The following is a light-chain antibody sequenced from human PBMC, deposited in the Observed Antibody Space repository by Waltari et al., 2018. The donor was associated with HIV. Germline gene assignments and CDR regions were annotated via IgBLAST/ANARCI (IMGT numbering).Light chain of an antibody. CDR2: MNN. Sequence: HSVLTQPPSASGTPGQTVIISCSGNTSNIANNDVTGYQHFQGSPPKLHIYMNNSRPSRGPDRIAGSRSGTSASLTISGLQIEDEAQYYCATWYDSLNGVFGAGTRLTVL. V-gene: IGLV1-44*01. CDR1: TSNIANND. J-gene: IGLJ3*02. CDR3: ATWYDSLNGV.